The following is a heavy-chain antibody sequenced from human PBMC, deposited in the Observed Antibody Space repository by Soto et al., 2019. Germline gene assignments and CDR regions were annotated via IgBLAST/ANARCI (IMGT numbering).Heavy chain of an antibody. Sequence: SETLSLTCTVSGGSISSSSYYWGWIRQPPGKGLEWIGSIYYSGSTYYNPSLKSRVTISVDTSKNQFSLKLSSVTAEDTAVYYCARDLGSSPEYYYYMDVWGKGTTVTVSS. D-gene: IGHD6-6*01. V-gene: IGHV4-39*07. CDR2: IYYSGST. CDR3: ARDLGSSPEYYYYMDV. J-gene: IGHJ6*03. CDR1: GGSISSSSYY.